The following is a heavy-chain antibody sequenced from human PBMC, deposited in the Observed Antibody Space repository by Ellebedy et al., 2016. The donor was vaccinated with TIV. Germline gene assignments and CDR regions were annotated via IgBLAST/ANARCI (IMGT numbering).Heavy chain of an antibody. Sequence: PGGSLRLSCVASGFTFSSYSMNWVRQAPGMGLEWISYISASSNTIYYADSLKGRFTISRDNAENSLYLQMMSLRAEDTAVYYCARGVTIIVGGVLGYWGQGTLVTVSS. V-gene: IGHV3-48*01. CDR2: ISASSNTI. J-gene: IGHJ4*02. D-gene: IGHD3-22*01. CDR1: GFTFSSYS. CDR3: ARGVTIIVGGVLGY.